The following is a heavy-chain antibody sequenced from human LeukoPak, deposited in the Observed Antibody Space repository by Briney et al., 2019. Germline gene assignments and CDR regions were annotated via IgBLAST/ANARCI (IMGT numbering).Heavy chain of an antibody. CDR3: ARDLSDDYSLDY. D-gene: IGHD3-16*01. CDR2: ITISSSII. V-gene: IGHV3-21*01. J-gene: IGHJ4*02. CDR1: GFSFSDYS. Sequence: PGGSLRLSCAASGFSFSDYSMNWVRQAPGKGLEWVSSITISSSIIYYADSMKGRFTISRDNVKNSLFLQMNRLRAEDTAVYYCARDLSDDYSLDYWGQGTLVSVSS.